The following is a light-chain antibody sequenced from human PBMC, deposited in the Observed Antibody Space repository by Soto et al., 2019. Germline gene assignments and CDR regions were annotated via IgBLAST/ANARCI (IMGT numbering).Light chain of an antibody. CDR2: KAF. CDR1: QSIVYSDGNAY. Sequence: DVVMTQSPLSLPVTLGQPASISCRSSQSIVYSDGNAYLSWFQQRPGQSTRRLIYKAFNRDSGVPDRFSGSGSGTDFTLKISRVEAEDVGVYYCMQGTHWPPVTFGQGTKLEIK. J-gene: IGKJ2*01. CDR3: MQGTHWPPVT. V-gene: IGKV2-30*01.